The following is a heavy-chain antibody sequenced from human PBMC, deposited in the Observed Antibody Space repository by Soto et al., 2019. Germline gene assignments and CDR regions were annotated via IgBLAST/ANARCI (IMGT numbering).Heavy chain of an antibody. D-gene: IGHD3-9*01. J-gene: IGHJ4*02. CDR2: ISSSGSTI. Sequence: GGSLRLSCAASGFTFSDYYMSWIRQAPGKGLEWVSYISSSGSTIYYADSVKGRFTISRDNAKNSLYLQMNSLRAEDTAVYYCAREESPYYDILTGYVDYWGQGTLVTVPQ. CDR3: AREESPYYDILTGYVDY. CDR1: GFTFSDYY. V-gene: IGHV3-11*04.